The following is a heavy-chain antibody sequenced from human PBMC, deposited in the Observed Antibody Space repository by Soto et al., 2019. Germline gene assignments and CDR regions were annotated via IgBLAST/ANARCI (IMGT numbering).Heavy chain of an antibody. Sequence: QAQLQESGPGLVRPSQTLSLSCSVSGASVTSGDYYWNWIRQTPGTGLEWLGYMHDSGTTSYNPSLKSRATVSRDTSKNRFSRKLTSVSAADTAVYFCARGGLYDLWSGLFDWGQGIRVTVSS. V-gene: IGHV4-30-4*01. CDR3: ARGGLYDLWSGLFD. CDR2: MHDSGTT. J-gene: IGHJ4*02. CDR1: GASVTSGDYY. D-gene: IGHD3-3*01.